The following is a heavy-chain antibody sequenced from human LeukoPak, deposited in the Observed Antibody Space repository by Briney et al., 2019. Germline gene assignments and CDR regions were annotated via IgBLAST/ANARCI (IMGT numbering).Heavy chain of an antibody. CDR3: ARGTIEMATSYYFDY. D-gene: IGHD5-24*01. J-gene: IGHJ4*02. Sequence: ASAKVSCKAFGYTLTGYYMHWVRQAPGQGLEWMGWINPNSGGTNYAQKFQGRVTMTRDTSISTAYMELSRLRSDDTAVYYCARGTIEMATSYYFDYWGQGTLVTVSS. V-gene: IGHV1-2*02. CDR1: GYTLTGYY. CDR2: INPNSGGT.